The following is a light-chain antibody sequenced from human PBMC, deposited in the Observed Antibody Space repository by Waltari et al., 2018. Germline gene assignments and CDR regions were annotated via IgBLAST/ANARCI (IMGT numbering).Light chain of an antibody. J-gene: IGLJ1*01. Sequence: QSALTQPASVSGSPGQSITISCTGTSSDVGGYNYVSWYQQHPGKAPKLMSYDVSKRPSGVSNRCSGSKSGNTAALTISGLQAEDEADYYCSAYTSSSTFGTGTKVTVL. V-gene: IGLV2-14*01. CDR1: SSDVGGYNY. CDR2: DVS. CDR3: SAYTSSST.